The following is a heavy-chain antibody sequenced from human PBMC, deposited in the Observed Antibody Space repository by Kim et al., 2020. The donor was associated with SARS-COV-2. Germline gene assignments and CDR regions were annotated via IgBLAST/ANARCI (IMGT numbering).Heavy chain of an antibody. D-gene: IGHD3-16*01. Sequence: YADSVKGRFTISRDNAKNTLYLQMNSLRAEDTAVYYCARARYEALSSFDYWGQGTLVTVSS. V-gene: IGHV3-74*01. CDR3: ARARYEALSSFDY. J-gene: IGHJ4*02.